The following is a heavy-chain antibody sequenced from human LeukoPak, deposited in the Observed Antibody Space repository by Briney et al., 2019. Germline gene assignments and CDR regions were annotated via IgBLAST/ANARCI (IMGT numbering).Heavy chain of an antibody. V-gene: IGHV3-66*02. CDR1: GFTVSSNY. CDR3: ARGPRFLEWSEGY. J-gene: IGHJ4*02. D-gene: IGHD3-3*01. Sequence: GSLRLSCAASGFTVSSNYMSWVRQAPGKGLEWVSVIYTGGSTYYADSVKGRFTISRDNSKNTLYLQMNSLRAEDTAVYYCARGPRFLEWSEGYWGQGTLVTVSS. CDR2: IYTGGST.